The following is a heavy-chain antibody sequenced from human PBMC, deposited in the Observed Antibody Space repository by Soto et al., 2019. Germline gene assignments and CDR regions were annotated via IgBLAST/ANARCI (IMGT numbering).Heavy chain of an antibody. J-gene: IGHJ4*02. CDR1: GGSISSGGYY. V-gene: IGHV4-39*07. D-gene: IGHD2-8*02. Sequence: PSETLCLTCTVAGGSISSGGYYWTRIRQPPGTGLEWIGEINHSGSTNYNPSLKSRVTISVDTSKNQFSLKLTSVTAADTAVYYCARDKITGLFDYWGQGTLVTVSS. CDR2: INHSGST. CDR3: ARDKITGLFDY.